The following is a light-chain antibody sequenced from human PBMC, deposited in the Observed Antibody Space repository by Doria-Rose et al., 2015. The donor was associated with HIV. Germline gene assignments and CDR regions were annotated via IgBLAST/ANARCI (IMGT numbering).Light chain of an antibody. CDR2: DGS. Sequence: TQSPGTPSLSPGERATPSCRASQSFSSTYLAWYQQKPGQAPSLLIYDGSTRATGISDRFSASGSGTDFTLTINRLEPEDFALYYCHQYGTSWTFGQGTKVEI. CDR1: QSFSSTY. J-gene: IGKJ1*01. V-gene: IGKV3-20*01. CDR3: HQYGTSWT.